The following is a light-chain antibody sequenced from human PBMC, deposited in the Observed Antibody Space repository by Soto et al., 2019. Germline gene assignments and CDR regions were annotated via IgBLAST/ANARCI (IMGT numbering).Light chain of an antibody. CDR2: GAS. V-gene: IGKV3-20*01. CDR3: QQYGSSPWT. J-gene: IGKJ1*01. CDR1: QSVNSRY. Sequence: EIVLTQSPGTLSLSPGERATLSCRASQSVNSRYLAWYQQKPGQAPRLLIYGASSRATGIPDRFSGSGSGTDFTLTISRLGPEDFAVYYCQQYGSSPWTFGQGTKVEIK.